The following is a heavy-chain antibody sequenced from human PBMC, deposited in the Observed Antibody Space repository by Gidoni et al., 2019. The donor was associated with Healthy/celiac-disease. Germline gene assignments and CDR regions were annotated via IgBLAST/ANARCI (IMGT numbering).Heavy chain of an antibody. CDR1: GFTFSSYS. CDR3: ARDKTGGPGEFDY. V-gene: IGHV3-21*01. J-gene: IGHJ4*02. Sequence: EVQLVESGGGLVKPGGSLRLSCAASGFTFSSYSMNWVRQAPGKGLEWVSSISSSSSYIYYADSVKGRVTISRDNAKNSLYLQMNSLRAEDTAVYYCARDKTGGPGEFDYWGQGTLVTVSS. CDR2: ISSSSSYI. D-gene: IGHD3-10*01.